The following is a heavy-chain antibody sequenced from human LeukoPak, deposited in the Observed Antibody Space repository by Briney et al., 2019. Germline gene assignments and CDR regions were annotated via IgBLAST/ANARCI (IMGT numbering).Heavy chain of an antibody. V-gene: IGHV4-59*08. CDR1: TDSITSNW. J-gene: IGHJ4*02. CDR2: IYYRGST. CDR3: ARHRTTGVVPNYFDY. D-gene: IGHD2-8*01. Sequence: SETLSLTCAVSTDSITSNWWSWVRQPPGKGLEWIGHIYYRGSTNYNPTLKSRVTISVDASKNQFSLNLRSVTAADTAVYYCARHRTTGVVPNYFDYWGQGTLVTVSP.